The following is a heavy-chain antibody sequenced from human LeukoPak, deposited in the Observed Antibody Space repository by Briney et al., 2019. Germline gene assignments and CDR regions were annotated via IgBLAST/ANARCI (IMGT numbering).Heavy chain of an antibody. J-gene: IGHJ6*03. CDR1: GFTFSSYG. CDR2: IRYDGSNK. Sequence: GGSLRLSCAASGFTFSSYGMHWVRQAPGKGLEWVAFIRYDGSNKYYADSVKGRFTISRDNSKKTLYLQMNSLRAEDTAVYYCAKEAGYELPKYYYYYMDVWGKGTTVTVSS. D-gene: IGHD2-15*01. V-gene: IGHV3-30*02. CDR3: AKEAGYELPKYYYYYMDV.